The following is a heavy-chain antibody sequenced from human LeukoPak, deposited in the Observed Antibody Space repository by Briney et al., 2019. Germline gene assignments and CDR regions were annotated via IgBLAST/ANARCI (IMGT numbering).Heavy chain of an antibody. CDR3: ARDHSSWYYFDY. CDR1: GYTFTGYY. Sequence: ASVKVSCKASGYTFTGYYMHWVRQAPGQGLEWMGRINPNSGGTNYAQKFQGRVTMTRDTSISTAYMELSSLRSEDTAVYYCARDHSSWYYFDYWGQGTLVTVSS. J-gene: IGHJ4*02. D-gene: IGHD6-13*01. CDR2: INPNSGGT. V-gene: IGHV1-2*06.